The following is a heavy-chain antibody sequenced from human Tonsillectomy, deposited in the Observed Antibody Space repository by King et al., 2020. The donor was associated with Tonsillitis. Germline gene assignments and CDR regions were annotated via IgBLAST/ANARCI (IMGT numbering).Heavy chain of an antibody. D-gene: IGHD3-10*01. CDR1: GYTFTSYY. J-gene: IGHJ4*02. CDR3: AREFAIRGITMVRGVMDY. V-gene: IGHV1-46*01. CDR2: INPSGGST. Sequence: QLVQSGAEVKKPGASVKVSCKASGYTFTSYYMHWVRQAPGQGLEWMGIINPSGGSTSYAQKFQGRVTMTRDTSTSTVYMELRSLRSEDTAVYYCAREFAIRGITMVRGVMDYWGQGTLVTVSS.